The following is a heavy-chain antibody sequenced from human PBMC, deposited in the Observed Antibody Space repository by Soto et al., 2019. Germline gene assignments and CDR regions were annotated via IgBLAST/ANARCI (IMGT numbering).Heavy chain of an antibody. CDR2: VSGYNGET. J-gene: IGHJ4*02. CDR1: GYTFTSFG. V-gene: IGHV1-18*04. D-gene: IGHD2-21*01. CDR3: ARDKMVNYFGLATFDS. Sequence: ASVKVSCKASGYTFTSFGISWVRQAPGQGLEWVGWVSGYNGETEYAQKVQGRVTMTTDTSTNTAYLDLRSLRPDDTAVYYCARDKMVNYFGLATFDSWGQGTVVTVSS.